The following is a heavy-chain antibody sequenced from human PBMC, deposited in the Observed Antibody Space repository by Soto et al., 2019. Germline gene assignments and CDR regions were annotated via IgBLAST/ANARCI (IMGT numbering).Heavy chain of an antibody. V-gene: IGHV3-64*01. J-gene: IGHJ4*03. CDR3: AGVGVIKVPA. Sequence: GGSLRLSCAASGFTFSSYAMHWVRQAPGKGLEYVSAISSNGGSTYYANSVKGRFTISRDNSKNTLYLQMGSLRAEDMAVYYSAGVGVIKVPARDQGTPVTVYS. CDR2: ISSNGGST. CDR1: GFTFSSYA. D-gene: IGHD3-10*01.